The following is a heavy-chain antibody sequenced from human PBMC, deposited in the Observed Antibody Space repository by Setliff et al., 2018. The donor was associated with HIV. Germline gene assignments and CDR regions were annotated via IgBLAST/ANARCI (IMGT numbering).Heavy chain of an antibody. CDR1: GGSIIISSYY. CDR2: MYYRGTT. CDR3: ARQGLTMNPGVPAPILYFFDY. D-gene: IGHD3-10*01. J-gene: IGHJ4*02. V-gene: IGHV4-39*01. Sequence: SETLSLPCTVSGGSIIISSYYWGWIRLPPGKGLEWIGSMYYRGTTYNNPSLKSRVTFSADTSKNQFSLNLNSVTATDTAVYFCARQGLTMNPGVPAPILYFFDYWGQGILVTVSS.